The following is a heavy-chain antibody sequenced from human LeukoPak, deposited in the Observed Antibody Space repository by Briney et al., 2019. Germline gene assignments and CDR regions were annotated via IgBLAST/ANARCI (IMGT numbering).Heavy chain of an antibody. Sequence: GRSLRLSCAASGFTFSSYGMHWVRQAPGKGLEWVAVIWYDGSNKYYADSVKGRFTISRDNSKNTLYLQMNSLRAEDTAVYYCARDPSDYYGSGRRRTDNWFDPWGQGTPVTVSS. V-gene: IGHV3-33*01. D-gene: IGHD3-10*01. CDR1: GFTFSSYG. J-gene: IGHJ5*02. CDR3: ARDPSDYYGSGRRRTDNWFDP. CDR2: IWYDGSNK.